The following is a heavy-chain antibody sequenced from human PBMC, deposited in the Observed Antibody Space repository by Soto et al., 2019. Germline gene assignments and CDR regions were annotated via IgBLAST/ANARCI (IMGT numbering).Heavy chain of an antibody. CDR2: INPNSGGT. CDR1: GYTFTGYY. CDR3: ARDGGNEAMVYAMNYYYMDV. D-gene: IGHD2-8*01. V-gene: IGHV1-2*04. Sequence: ASVKVSCKASGYTFTGYYMHWVRQAPGQGLEWMGWINPNSGGTNYAQKFQGWVTMTRDTSISTAYMELSRLRSDDTAVYYCARDGGNEAMVYAMNYYYMDVWGKGTTVTVSS. J-gene: IGHJ6*03.